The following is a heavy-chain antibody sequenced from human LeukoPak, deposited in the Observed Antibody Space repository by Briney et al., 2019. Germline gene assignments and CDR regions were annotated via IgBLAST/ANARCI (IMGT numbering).Heavy chain of an antibody. CDR1: GGSISSSSYY. CDR2: IYYSGST. J-gene: IGHJ6*03. V-gene: IGHV4-39*07. D-gene: IGHD3-10*01. Sequence: SETLSLTCTVSGGSISSSSYYWGWIRQPPGKGLEWIGSIYYSGSTYYNPSLKSRVTISVDTSKNQFSLKLSSVTAADTAVYYCARESSGSYYPYYYYYYMDVWGKGTTVTVSS. CDR3: ARESSGSYYPYYYYYYMDV.